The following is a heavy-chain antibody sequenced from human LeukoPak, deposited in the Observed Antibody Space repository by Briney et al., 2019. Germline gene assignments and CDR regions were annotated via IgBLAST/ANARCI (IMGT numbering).Heavy chain of an antibody. CDR3: AGLLGYCSSTSCFRYYYGMDV. Sequence: PSETLSLTCTVSGGSISSSSYYWGWIRQSPGKGLEWIGSIYYSGSTYYNPSLKSRVTISVDTSKNQFSLKLSSVTAADTAVYYCAGLLGYCSSTSCFRYYYGMDVWGQGTTVTVSS. V-gene: IGHV4-39*01. CDR1: GGSISSSSYY. J-gene: IGHJ6*02. D-gene: IGHD2-2*01. CDR2: IYYSGST.